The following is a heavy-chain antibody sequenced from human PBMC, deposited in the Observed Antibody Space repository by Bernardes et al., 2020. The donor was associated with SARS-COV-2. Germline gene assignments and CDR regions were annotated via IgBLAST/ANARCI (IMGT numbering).Heavy chain of an antibody. CDR3: ARTRTYYDILTGYQDYYGMDV. J-gene: IGHJ6*02. CDR2: IKQDGSEK. D-gene: IGHD3-9*01. Sequence: GGSLRLSCTASGFTFSSYWMSWVRQAPGKGLEWVANIKQDGSEKYYVDSVKGRFTISRDNAKNSLYLQMNSLRAEDTAVYYCARTRTYYDILTGYQDYYGMDVWGQGTTVTVSS. CDR1: GFTFSSYW. V-gene: IGHV3-7*01.